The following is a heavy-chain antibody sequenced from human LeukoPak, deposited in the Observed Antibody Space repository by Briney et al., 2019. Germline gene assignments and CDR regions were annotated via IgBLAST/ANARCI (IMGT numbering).Heavy chain of an antibody. Sequence: SETLSLTCTVSGGSISSYYWTWIRQPPGKGLEWIGYIYYSGSTNYNPSLKSRVTISVDTSKYQFSLKLSSVTAADTAVYYCARDLSVTTRDDAFDIWGQGTMVTVSS. V-gene: IGHV4-59*01. CDR2: IYYSGST. CDR1: GGSISSYY. CDR3: ARDLSVTTRDDAFDI. D-gene: IGHD5-18*01. J-gene: IGHJ3*02.